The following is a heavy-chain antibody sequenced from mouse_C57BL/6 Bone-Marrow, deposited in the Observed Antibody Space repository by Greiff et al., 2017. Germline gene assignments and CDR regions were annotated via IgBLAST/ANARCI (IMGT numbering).Heavy chain of an antibody. V-gene: IGHV1-54*01. CDR3: ARYDGYYFDY. CDR2: INPGSGGT. CDR1: GYAFTNYL. D-gene: IGHD2-3*01. J-gene: IGHJ2*01. Sequence: VQLQQSGAELVRPGTSVKVSCKASGYAFTNYLIEWVKQRPGQGLELIGVINPGSGGTNYNEKFKGKATLTADKSSSTAYMQLSSLTSEDSAVYFCARYDGYYFDYWGQGTTLTVSS.